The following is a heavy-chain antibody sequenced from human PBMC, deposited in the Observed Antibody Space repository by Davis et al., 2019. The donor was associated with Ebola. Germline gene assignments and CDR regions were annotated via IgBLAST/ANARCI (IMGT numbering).Heavy chain of an antibody. CDR3: ARDGSYSSSWYYYGMDV. J-gene: IGHJ6*02. CDR2: IKTDGSTT. CDR1: GFTFSNYY. Sequence: GESLKISCAASGFTFSNYYLHWVRQAPGKGLEWVARIKTDGSTTRYADSVKGRFTISRDNSKNTLYLQMNSLRAEDTAVYYCARDGSYSSSWYYYGMDVWGQGTTVTVTS. D-gene: IGHD6-13*01. V-gene: IGHV3-74*01.